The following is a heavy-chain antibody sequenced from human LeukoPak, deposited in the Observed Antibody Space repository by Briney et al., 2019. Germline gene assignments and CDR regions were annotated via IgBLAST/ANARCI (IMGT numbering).Heavy chain of an antibody. CDR2: TIPIFGTA. V-gene: IGHV1-69*13. D-gene: IGHD3-10*01. Sequence: GASVKVSCKASGGTFSSYAISWVRQAPGQGLEWMGGTIPIFGTANYAQKFQGRVTITADESTSTAYMKLSSLRSEDTAVYYCAGPRRITMVRGVIIGAYYFDYWGQGTLVTVSS. J-gene: IGHJ4*02. CDR3: AGPRRITMVRGVIIGAYYFDY. CDR1: GGTFSSYA.